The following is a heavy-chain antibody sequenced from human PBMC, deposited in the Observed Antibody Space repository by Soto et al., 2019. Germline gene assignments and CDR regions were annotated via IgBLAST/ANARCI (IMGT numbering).Heavy chain of an antibody. D-gene: IGHD3-16*01. V-gene: IGHV3-72*01. CDR3: TIEGAYPGPDFDY. CDR1: GFTFSDRY. CDR2: TKNKANSYTT. Sequence: GGSLRLSCAASGFTFSDRYLDWVRQAPGKGLEWLGRTKNKANSYTTEYAASVKGRFTISRDYSRDSVYLQMNSLKTDDTAVYYCTIEGAYPGPDFDYWGQGTLVTVSS. J-gene: IGHJ4*02.